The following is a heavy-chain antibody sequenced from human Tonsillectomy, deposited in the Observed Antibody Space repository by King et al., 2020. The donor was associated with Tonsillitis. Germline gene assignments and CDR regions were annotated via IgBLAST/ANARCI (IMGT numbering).Heavy chain of an antibody. J-gene: IGHJ3*02. CDR1: GYTFTAYY. D-gene: IGHD3-16*01. CDR3: AREAGLI. V-gene: IGHV1-2*02. CDR2: INPKSGDT. Sequence: VQLVESGAEVKKPGASVKVSCRTSGYTFTAYYIHWVRQAPGQGLEWMGLINPKSGDTNYAQNFQGRVTMTRDTSISTVYMELSGLKSDDTAVYYCAREAGLIWGQGTMVTVSS.